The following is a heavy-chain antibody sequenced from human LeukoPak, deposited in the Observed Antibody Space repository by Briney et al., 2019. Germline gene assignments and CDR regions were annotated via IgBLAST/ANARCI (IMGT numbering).Heavy chain of an antibody. Sequence: SETLSLTCTVSGGSVSSGSYYWSWIRQPPGKGLEWIGYIYYSGSTNYNPSLKSRVTISVDTSKNQFSLKLSSVTAAGTAVYYCARRRNDYGLEPFDYWGQGTLVTVSS. CDR3: ARRRNDYGLEPFDY. J-gene: IGHJ4*02. CDR2: IYYSGST. V-gene: IGHV4-61*01. D-gene: IGHD4-17*01. CDR1: GGSVSSGSYY.